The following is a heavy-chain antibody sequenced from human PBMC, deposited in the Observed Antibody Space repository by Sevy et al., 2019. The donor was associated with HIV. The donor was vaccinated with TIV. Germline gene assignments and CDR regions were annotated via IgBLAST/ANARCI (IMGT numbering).Heavy chain of an antibody. CDR3: ARSGGSGSYWGWGYYYYGMDV. CDR1: GFTFSSYW. Sequence: GSLRLSCAASGFTFSSYWMSWVRQAPGKGLEWVANIKQDGSEKYYVDSVKGRFTISRDNAKNSLYLQMNSLRAEDTAVYYCARSGGSGSYWGWGYYYYGMDVWGQGTTVTVSS. V-gene: IGHV3-7*01. J-gene: IGHJ6*02. CDR2: IKQDGSEK. D-gene: IGHD3-10*01.